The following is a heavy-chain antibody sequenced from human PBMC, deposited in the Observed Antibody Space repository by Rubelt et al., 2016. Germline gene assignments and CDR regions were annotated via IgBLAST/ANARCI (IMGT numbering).Heavy chain of an antibody. V-gene: IGHV4-34*02. CDR2: VNHAAVT. Sequence: QVQLQQWGEGLLKPSETLSLTCVVSGGSFSGYSWSWVRQPPEKGLEWIGDVNHAAVTVYSPSLKSRVTISLDTSKNHLSLRLDSVTAADTAVYYCVRTGRVGRVVDYWGQGTLVTVSS. CDR3: VRTGRVGRVVDY. J-gene: IGHJ4*02. D-gene: IGHD1-26*01. CDR1: GGSFSGYS.